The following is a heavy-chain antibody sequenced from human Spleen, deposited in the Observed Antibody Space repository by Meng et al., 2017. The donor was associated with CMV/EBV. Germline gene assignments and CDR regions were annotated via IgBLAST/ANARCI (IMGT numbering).Heavy chain of an antibody. J-gene: IGHJ6*02. Sequence: GESLKISCVASGFTFSSYWMNWVRQAPGKGLEWVSFMHFDGTKTYYADSVKDRFTSSRDNSKNTLYLQMNSLRTEDTAVYYCAKDHDFVTGKDYHYAMDVWGQGTTVTVSS. D-gene: IGHD2-21*02. CDR2: MHFDGTKT. CDR1: GFTFSSYW. V-gene: IGHV3-30*02. CDR3: AKDHDFVTGKDYHYAMDV.